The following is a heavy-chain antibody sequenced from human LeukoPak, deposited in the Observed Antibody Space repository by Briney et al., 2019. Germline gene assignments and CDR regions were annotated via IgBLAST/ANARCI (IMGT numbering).Heavy chain of an antibody. CDR2: ISGSGGST. V-gene: IGHV3-23*01. CDR1: GFTFGSYA. Sequence: PGGSLRLSCAASGFTFGSYAMSWVRQAPGKGLEWVSAISGSGGSTYYADSVKGRFTISRDNSKNTLYLQMNSLRAEDTAVYYCAKSLPAPYYYDSSGYYSGDKADFDYWGQGTLVTVSS. CDR3: AKSLPAPYYYDSSGYYSGDKADFDY. J-gene: IGHJ4*02. D-gene: IGHD3-22*01.